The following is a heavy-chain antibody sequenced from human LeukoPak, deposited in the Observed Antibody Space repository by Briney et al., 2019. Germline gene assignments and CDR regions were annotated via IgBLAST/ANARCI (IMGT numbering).Heavy chain of an antibody. J-gene: IGHJ5*02. CDR3: ARVRAYYYDSSGYPTNWFDP. CDR2: INPNSGGT. V-gene: IGHV1-2*02. Sequence: ASVKVSCKASGYTFTGYYMHWVRQAPGQGLEWIGWINPNSGGTNYAQKFQGRVTMTRDTSICTAYMELSRLRSDDTAVYYCARVRAYYYDSSGYPTNWFDPWGQGTLVTVSS. CDR1: GYTFTGYY. D-gene: IGHD3-22*01.